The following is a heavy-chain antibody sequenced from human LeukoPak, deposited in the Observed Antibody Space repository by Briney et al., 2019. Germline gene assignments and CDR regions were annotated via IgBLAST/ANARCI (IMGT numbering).Heavy chain of an antibody. D-gene: IGHD5-18*01. CDR2: IKEDGSVK. J-gene: IGHJ3*02. V-gene: IGHV3-7*03. CDR3: AKSTGYSYGYGGNDAFDI. CDR1: GGSISSSSYY. Sequence: ETLSLTCTVSGGSISSSSYYWGWIRQPPGKGLEWVANIKEDGSVKYYVDSVKGRFTISRDNSKNTLYLQMNSLRAEDTAVYYCAKSTGYSYGYGGNDAFDIWGQGTMVTVSS.